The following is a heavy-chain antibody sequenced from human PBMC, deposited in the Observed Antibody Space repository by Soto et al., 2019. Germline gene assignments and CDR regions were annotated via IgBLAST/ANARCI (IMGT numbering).Heavy chain of an antibody. J-gene: IGHJ5*02. Sequence: ASVKVSCKTSGYSFARYGVSWVRQAPGQGLEWLGWISGFNGKTEYSQSLRDRVTLTRDTSTGTAYLELRRLKSDDTAIYYCARDRIYFGPGGANWFALGGQGPLVTVSS. CDR1: GYSFARYG. CDR3: ARDRIYFGPGGANWFAL. D-gene: IGHD3-9*01. CDR2: ISGFNGKT. V-gene: IGHV1-18*01.